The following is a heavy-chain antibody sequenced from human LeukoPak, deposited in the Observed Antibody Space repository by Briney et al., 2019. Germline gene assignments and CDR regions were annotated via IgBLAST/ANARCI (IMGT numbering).Heavy chain of an antibody. D-gene: IGHD3-22*01. J-gene: IGHJ5*02. CDR2: IYTSGST. V-gene: IGHV4-4*09. Sequence: PSETLSLTCTVSGGSISSYYWSWIRQPPGKGLEWIGYIYTSGSTNYNPSPKSRVTISVDTSKNQFSLELSSVTAADTAVYYCARRISDYYDSSGYYRGGWFDPWGQGTLVTVSS. CDR1: GGSISSYY. CDR3: ARRISDYYDSSGYYRGGWFDP.